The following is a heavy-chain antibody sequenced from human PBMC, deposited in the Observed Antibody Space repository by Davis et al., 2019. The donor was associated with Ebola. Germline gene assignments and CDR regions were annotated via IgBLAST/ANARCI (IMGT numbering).Heavy chain of an antibody. CDR3: AKAGSNVDY. CDR1: GFTFSSYA. CDR2: ISGSGGST. V-gene: IGHV3-23*01. J-gene: IGHJ4*02. D-gene: IGHD6-13*01. Sequence: GESLKIPCAASGFTFSSYAMSWVRQAPGKGLEWVSAISGSGGSTYYADSVKGRFTISRDNSKNTLYLQMNSLRAEDTAVYYCAKAGSNVDYWGQGTLVTVSS.